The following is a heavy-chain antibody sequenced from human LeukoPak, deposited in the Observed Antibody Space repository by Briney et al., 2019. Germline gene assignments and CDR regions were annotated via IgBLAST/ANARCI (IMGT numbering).Heavy chain of an antibody. CDR3: ARAEPPYDSSGSSLDC. D-gene: IGHD3-22*01. J-gene: IGHJ4*02. CDR1: GGSISSSNW. V-gene: IGHV4-4*02. CDR2: IYHSGST. Sequence: SGTLSLTCAVSGGSISSSNWWSWVRQPPGKGLEWIGEIYHSGSTNYNPSLKSRVTISVDKSKNQFSLKLSSVTAADTAVYYCARAEPPYDSSGSSLDCWGQGTLVTVSS.